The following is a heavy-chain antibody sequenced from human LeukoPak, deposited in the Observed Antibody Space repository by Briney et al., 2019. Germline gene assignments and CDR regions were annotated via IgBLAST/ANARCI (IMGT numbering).Heavy chain of an antibody. CDR2: IDSSSRTI. D-gene: IGHD6-25*01. CDR1: GFTLSSYS. V-gene: IGHV3-48*04. J-gene: IGHJ6*02. Sequence: GGSLRLSCAASGFTLSSYSMNWVRQAPGKGLEWISFIDSSSRTIFYAESVKGRFTISRDNAKNSLFLQMNSLRAEDTAVYYCAKDPENLSGFYGMDVWGQGTMVTVSS. CDR3: AKDPENLSGFYGMDV.